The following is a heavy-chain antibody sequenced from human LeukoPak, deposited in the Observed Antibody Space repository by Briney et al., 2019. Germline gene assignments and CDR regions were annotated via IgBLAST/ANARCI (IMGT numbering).Heavy chain of an antibody. Sequence: GRSLRLSCAASGFTFSSYDMHWVRQAPGKGLEWVAVISYDGSNKYYADSVKGRFTLSRDNSKNTLDLQMNSLRAEDTAVFYFAKARFDMETARAHYGRDVWGQGTRDSVS. CDR3: AKARFDMETARAHYGRDV. J-gene: IGHJ6*02. CDR2: ISYDGSNK. D-gene: IGHD2-21*02. CDR1: GFTFSSYD. V-gene: IGHV3-30*18.